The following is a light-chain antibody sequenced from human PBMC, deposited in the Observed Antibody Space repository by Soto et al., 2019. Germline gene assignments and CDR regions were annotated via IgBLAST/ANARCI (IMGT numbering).Light chain of an antibody. Sequence: DIVMTQSPDSLAVSLGERATINCKSSQSVLCSSNNKNYLAWYQQKPGQPPKLLIYWASTRESGVPDRFSGSGSGTDFTLTISSLQAEDVAVYYCQQYYSTPWTFGQGTKAEIK. CDR2: WAS. CDR1: QSVLCSSNNKNY. V-gene: IGKV4-1*01. J-gene: IGKJ1*01. CDR3: QQYYSTPWT.